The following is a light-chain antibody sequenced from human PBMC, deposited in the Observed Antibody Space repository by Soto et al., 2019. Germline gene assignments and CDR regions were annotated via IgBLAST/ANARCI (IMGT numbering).Light chain of an antibody. V-gene: IGKV3D-20*01. Sequence: EIVLTQSPATLSLSPGERATLSCGASQSVSRSYLAWYQQKPGLAPRLLIYDASSRATGIPDRFSGSGSGTDFPLTISRLEPEDFAVYYCQQYGSSPWTFGQGTKVEIK. CDR2: DAS. CDR1: QSVSRSY. CDR3: QQYGSSPWT. J-gene: IGKJ1*01.